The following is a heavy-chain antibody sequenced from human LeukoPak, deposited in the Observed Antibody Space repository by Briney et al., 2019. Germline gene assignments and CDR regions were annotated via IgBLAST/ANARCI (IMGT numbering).Heavy chain of an antibody. J-gene: IGHJ6*02. CDR2: IYHSGST. CDR3: ARLEFREGNYYYYCMDV. CDR1: GYSISSGYY. D-gene: IGHD3-10*01. V-gene: IGHV4-38-2*02. Sequence: PSETLSLTCTVSGYSISSGYYWGWIRQPPGKGLEWIGSIYHSGSTYYNPSLKSRVTISVDTSKNQFSLKLSSVTAADTAVYYCARLEFREGNYYYYCMDVWGQGTTVTVSS.